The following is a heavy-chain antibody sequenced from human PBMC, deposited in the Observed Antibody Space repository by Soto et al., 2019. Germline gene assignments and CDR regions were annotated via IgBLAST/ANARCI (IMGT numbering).Heavy chain of an antibody. CDR1: GGSTSSDNY. V-gene: IGHV4-30-4*01. J-gene: IGHJ4*02. CDR3: AREGGESSDGLYYFDS. Sequence: PSETLSLTCTVSGGSTSSDNYWSGIRQPPGKGLEWIGHIYHSGNTDYNPSLKSRLAISIDTSKNQFSLKLSSVTAADTAVYFCAREGGESSDGLYYFDSWGQGSLVTVSS. CDR2: IYHSGNT. D-gene: IGHD3-16*01.